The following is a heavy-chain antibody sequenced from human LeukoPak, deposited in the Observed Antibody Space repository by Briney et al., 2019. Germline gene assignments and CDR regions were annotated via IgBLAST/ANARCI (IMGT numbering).Heavy chain of an antibody. CDR3: ARLRSLGAARPGGFDP. Sequence: GESLKISCKGSGYSFTSYWIGWVRQMPGKGLEWMGIIYPGDSDTRYSPSFQGQVTIAADKSISTAYLQWSSLKASDTAMYYWARLRSLGAARPGGFDPWGQGTLVTVSS. V-gene: IGHV5-51*01. CDR1: GYSFTSYW. D-gene: IGHD6-6*01. CDR2: IYPGDSDT. J-gene: IGHJ5*02.